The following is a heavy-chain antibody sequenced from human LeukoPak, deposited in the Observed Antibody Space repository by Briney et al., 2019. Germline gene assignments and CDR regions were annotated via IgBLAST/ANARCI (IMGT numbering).Heavy chain of an antibody. CDR2: ISFGGGHI. V-gene: IGHV3-21*01. Sequence: PGGSLRLSCVPSRFTFSFYSTTWVRRAPGGGLEWVSSISFGGGHIFYTDSVKGRFTIFRDDSKNSLYLEMNSLRAEDTAVYFCARIVLTPPYGMDVWGQGTTVTVSS. CDR3: ARIVLTPPYGMDV. CDR1: RFTFSFYS. D-gene: IGHD2/OR15-2a*01. J-gene: IGHJ6*02.